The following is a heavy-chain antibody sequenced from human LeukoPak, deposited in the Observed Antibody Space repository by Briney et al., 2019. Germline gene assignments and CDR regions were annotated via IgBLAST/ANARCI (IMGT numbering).Heavy chain of an antibody. V-gene: IGHV4-59*08. CDR1: GGSISNYY. Sequence: SETLSLTCTVSGGSISNYYWSWVRQPPGKGLEWIGYIYYCGSTTYNPSLKSRVTISVDTSKNQFSLKLSSVTAADTAVYYCARRTYFDLWGRGTLVTVSS. CDR2: IYYCGST. CDR3: ARRTYFDL. J-gene: IGHJ2*01.